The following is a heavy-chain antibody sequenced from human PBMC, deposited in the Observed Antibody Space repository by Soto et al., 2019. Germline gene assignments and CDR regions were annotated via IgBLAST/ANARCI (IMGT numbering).Heavy chain of an antibody. CDR2: ISGSGGST. CDR1: GFTFSSYA. CDR3: AKDRTYYYGSGSYSPHWYFDL. Sequence: EVQLLESGGGLVQPGGSLRLSCAASGFTFSSYAMSWVRQAPGKGLEWVSAISGSGGSTYYADSVKGRFTISRDNSKNTLYLQMNSLRAEDTAVYYCAKDRTYYYGSGSYSPHWYFDLRGRGTLVTVSS. J-gene: IGHJ2*01. V-gene: IGHV3-23*01. D-gene: IGHD3-10*01.